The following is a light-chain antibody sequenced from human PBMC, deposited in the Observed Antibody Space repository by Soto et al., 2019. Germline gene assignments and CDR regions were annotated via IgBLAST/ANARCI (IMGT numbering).Light chain of an antibody. Sequence: DIQMTQSPSSLSASVGDRVTITCQASQDISNSLTWYQQKSGKAPKLLIYAASNLETGVPSRFSGSGSGTDFTFTISSLQPEDIATYYCQQYDNLPLTFGPGTKVD. V-gene: IGKV1-33*01. CDR3: QQYDNLPLT. CDR1: QDISNS. CDR2: AAS. J-gene: IGKJ3*01.